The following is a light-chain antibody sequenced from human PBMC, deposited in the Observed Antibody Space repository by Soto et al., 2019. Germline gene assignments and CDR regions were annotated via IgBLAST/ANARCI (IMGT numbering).Light chain of an antibody. Sequence: QLVLTQPPSVSGAPGQRVTISCTGSSSNIGAGYDVHWYQQLPGTAPKLLIYGNSNRPSGVPDRFSGSKSGTSASLAITGLQAEDEADYYCQSYDSSLSAVVFGGGTKRTVL. J-gene: IGLJ2*01. CDR3: QSYDSSLSAVV. CDR2: GNS. CDR1: SSNIGAGYD. V-gene: IGLV1-40*01.